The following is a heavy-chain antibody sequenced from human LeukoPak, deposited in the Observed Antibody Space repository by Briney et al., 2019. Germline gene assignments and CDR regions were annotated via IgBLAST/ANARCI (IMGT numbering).Heavy chain of an antibody. CDR3: ARDRGSSSWDYYYYMDV. V-gene: IGHV3-48*01. Sequence: GGSLRLSCAASGFIFSSYSMNWVGQAPGKGLEWVSYISSSSNTIYYADSVKGRFTISRDNAKNSLSLQMNSLSAEDTAVYYCARDRGSSSWDYYYYMDVWGKGTTVTVSS. J-gene: IGHJ6*03. CDR1: GFIFSSYS. CDR2: ISSSSNTI. D-gene: IGHD6-6*01.